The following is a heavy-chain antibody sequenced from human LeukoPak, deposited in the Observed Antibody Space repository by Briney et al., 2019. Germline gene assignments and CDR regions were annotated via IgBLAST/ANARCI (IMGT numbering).Heavy chain of an antibody. CDR2: INPNSGGT. CDR1: GYTFTGYY. D-gene: IGHD3-10*01. V-gene: IGHV1-2*02. Sequence: ASVKVSCKASGYTFTGYYMHWVRQAPGQGLEWMGWINPNSGGTNYAQKFQGRVTMTRDTSISTAYVELSRLRSDDTAVYYCARADPIMEVRGVIRKGIDYWGQGTLVTVSS. J-gene: IGHJ4*02. CDR3: ARADPIMEVRGVIRKGIDY.